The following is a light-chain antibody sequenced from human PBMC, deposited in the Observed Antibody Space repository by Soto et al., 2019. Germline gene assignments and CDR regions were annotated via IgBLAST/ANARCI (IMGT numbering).Light chain of an antibody. CDR1: SSNIGAGYD. Sequence: QSVLSQPPSVSGAPGQRVTISCTGSSSNIGAGYDAHWFQQVPGTAPKLLIYGSTNRPSGVPDRFSGFKSGTSASLAITGVQGEDEADYYCQSYDRSLGGNYVFGTGTKVSVL. CDR2: GST. V-gene: IGLV1-40*01. J-gene: IGLJ1*01. CDR3: QSYDRSLGGNYV.